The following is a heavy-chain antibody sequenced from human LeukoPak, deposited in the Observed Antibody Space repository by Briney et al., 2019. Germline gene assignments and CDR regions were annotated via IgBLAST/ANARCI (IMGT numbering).Heavy chain of an antibody. J-gene: IGHJ6*03. CDR1: GFDFITYS. CDR3: ARVGIQLGPYYYYYMDV. Sequence: GGSLRLSCAASGFDFITYSMNWVRQAPGKGLEWISYISISSSTIYYADSVKGRFTVSRDNAKTSLYLQMNSLRAEDTAVYYCARVGIQLGPYYYYYMDVWGKGTTVTISS. D-gene: IGHD5-18*01. CDR2: ISISSSTI. V-gene: IGHV3-48*01.